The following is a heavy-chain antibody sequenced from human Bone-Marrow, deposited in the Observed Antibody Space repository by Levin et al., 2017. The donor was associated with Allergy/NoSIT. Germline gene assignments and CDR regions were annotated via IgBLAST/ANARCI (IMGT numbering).Heavy chain of an antibody. CDR3: ARESEFSGWGTYYYYIDS. Sequence: SQTLSLTCTVSSGSISGGDYFWSWIRQAPGKGLEWIGYISNSGSTFYNPSLKSRLSMSVDTSKNQFSLNLSSVTAADTAVYFCARESEFSGWGTYYYYIDSWGQGTQVTVSS. CDR1: SGSISGGDYF. CDR2: ISNSGST. J-gene: IGHJ4*02. V-gene: IGHV4-30-4*01. D-gene: IGHD3-10*01.